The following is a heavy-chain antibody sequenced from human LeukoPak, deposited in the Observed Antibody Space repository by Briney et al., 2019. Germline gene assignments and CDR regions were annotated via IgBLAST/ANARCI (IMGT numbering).Heavy chain of an antibody. CDR3: AREVTMVRGAAFRY. J-gene: IGHJ4*02. CDR2: INHDGSST. V-gene: IGHV3-74*01. Sequence: GGSLRLSCATSGFTFTTFWMHWVRQAPGKGLVWVSRINHDGSSTNYADSVKGRFTISRDNAKNTVYLQMNSLRAEDTAVYYCAREVTMVRGAAFRYWGQGTLVTVSS. D-gene: IGHD3-10*01. CDR1: GFTFTTFW.